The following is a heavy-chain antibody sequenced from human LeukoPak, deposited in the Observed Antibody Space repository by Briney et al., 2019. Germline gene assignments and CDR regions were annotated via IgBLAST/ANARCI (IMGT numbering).Heavy chain of an antibody. V-gene: IGHV3-30*18. Sequence: GGSLRLSCAASGFIFSNNGMHWVRQAPGKGLEWVAVISYDGSNKYYADSVKCRFTISRDNSKNKMYLQMNSLRAEDTAVYYCAKGYGDYVLIYGMDVWGQGTTVTVSS. D-gene: IGHD4-17*01. CDR2: ISYDGSNK. CDR3: AKGYGDYVLIYGMDV. J-gene: IGHJ6*02. CDR1: GFIFSNNG.